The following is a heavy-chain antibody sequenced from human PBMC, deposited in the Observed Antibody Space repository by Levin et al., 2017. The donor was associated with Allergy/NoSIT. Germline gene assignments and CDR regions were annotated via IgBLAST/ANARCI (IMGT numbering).Heavy chain of an antibody. Sequence: LSLPCAASGFSVRNNYMTWVRQAPGRGLEWVSVMFSGGRTYYADSVKGRFTISRDNSKNTLYLQMNSLKAEDTAVYYCVRERVVLSFSYGMDVWGQGTTVSVSS. CDR1: GFSVRNNY. J-gene: IGHJ6*02. CDR2: MFSGGRT. D-gene: IGHD3-3*01. V-gene: IGHV3-53*01. CDR3: VRERVVLSFSYGMDV.